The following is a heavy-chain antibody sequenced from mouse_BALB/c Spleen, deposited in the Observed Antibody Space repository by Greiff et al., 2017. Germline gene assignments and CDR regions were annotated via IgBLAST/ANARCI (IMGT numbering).Heavy chain of an antibody. CDR3: AREYGNYEWFAY. Sequence: VMLVESGPGLVAPSQSLSITCTVSGFSLTSYGVHWVRQPPGKGLEWLGVIWAGGSTNYNSALMSRLSISKDNSKSQVFLKMNSLQTDDTAMYYCAREYGNYEWFAYWGQGTLVTVSA. V-gene: IGHV2-9*02. CDR2: IWAGGST. J-gene: IGHJ3*01. CDR1: GFSLTSYG. D-gene: IGHD2-10*02.